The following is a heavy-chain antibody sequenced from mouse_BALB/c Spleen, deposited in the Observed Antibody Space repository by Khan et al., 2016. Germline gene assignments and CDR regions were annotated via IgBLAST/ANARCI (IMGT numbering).Heavy chain of an antibody. Sequence: EVQLQESGPGLVKPSQSLSLTCTVTGYSITSDYAWNWIRQFPGNKLEWMGYISYSGSTSYNPSLKSRIPITRNTSKNPFFLQLNSVTTEDTASYYWARYDWYYDDWRAQTTVTVSS. CDR2: ISYSGST. J-gene: IGHJ1*01. CDR3: ARYDWYYDD. D-gene: IGHD2-14*01. CDR1: GYSITSDYA. V-gene: IGHV3-2*02.